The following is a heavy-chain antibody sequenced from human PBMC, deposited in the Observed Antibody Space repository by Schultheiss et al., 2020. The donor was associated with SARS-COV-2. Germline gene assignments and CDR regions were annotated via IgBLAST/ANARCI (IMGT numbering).Heavy chain of an antibody. V-gene: IGHV7-4-1*02. CDR1: GYTFTSYA. CDR3: ARVGGSLLWFREAYWYFDL. CDR2: INTNTGNP. D-gene: IGHD3-10*01. J-gene: IGHJ2*01. Sequence: ASVKVSCKASGYTFTSYAMNWVRQAPGQGLEWMGWINTNTGNPTYAQGFTGRFVFSLDTSVSTAYLQISSLKAEDTAVYYCARVGGSLLWFREAYWYFDLWGRGTLVTVSS.